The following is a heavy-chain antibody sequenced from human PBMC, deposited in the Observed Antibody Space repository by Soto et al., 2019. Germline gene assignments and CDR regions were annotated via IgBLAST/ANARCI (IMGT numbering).Heavy chain of an antibody. J-gene: IGHJ4*02. CDR3: ARDAKREQQLVSFDY. D-gene: IGHD6-13*01. CDR2: ISGYNDNT. V-gene: IGHV1-18*01. Sequence: QVQLVQSGAEVKKPRASVKVSCKASGYTFTSYGISWVRQAPGQGLEWMGWISGYNDNTNYAQKLQGRVTMTTDTSTSTAYIELRSLRSDDTAVYYCARDAKREQQLVSFDYWGQGTLVAVSS. CDR1: GYTFTSYG.